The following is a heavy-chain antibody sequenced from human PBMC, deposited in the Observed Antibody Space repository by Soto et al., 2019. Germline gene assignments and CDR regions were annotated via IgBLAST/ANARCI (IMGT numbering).Heavy chain of an antibody. CDR3: ARDRGSSSWYRGGHWYFDL. CDR2: TYYRSKWYN. V-gene: IGHV6-1*01. CDR1: GDSVSSNSAA. J-gene: IGHJ2*01. D-gene: IGHD6-13*01. Sequence: KQSQTLSLTCAISGDSVSSNSAAWNWIRQSPSRGLEWLGRTYYRSKWYNDYAVSVKSRITINPDTSKNQFSLQLNSVTPEDTAVYYCARDRGSSSWYRGGHWYFDLWGRGTLVTVSS.